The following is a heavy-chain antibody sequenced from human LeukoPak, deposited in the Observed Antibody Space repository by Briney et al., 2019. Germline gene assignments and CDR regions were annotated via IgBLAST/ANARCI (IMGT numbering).Heavy chain of an antibody. Sequence: SETLSLTCTVSGGSISSYYWSWIRQPAGKGLEWIGRIYTSGSTNYNPSLKSRVTISVDTSKNQFSLKLSSVTAADTAVYYCAREISAAGHFDYWGQGTLVTVSS. CDR2: IYTSGST. CDR1: GGSISSYY. CDR3: AREISAAGHFDY. D-gene: IGHD6-13*01. V-gene: IGHV4-4*07. J-gene: IGHJ4*02.